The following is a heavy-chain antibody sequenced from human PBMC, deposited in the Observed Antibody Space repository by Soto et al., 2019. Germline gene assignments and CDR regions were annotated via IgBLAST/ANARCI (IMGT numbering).Heavy chain of an antibody. D-gene: IGHD2-21*01. CDR2: INTLSGDT. Sequence: QVQLVQSGAEVKKPGASVKVSCKASGYTFSGYYMHWVRQAPGQGLEWMGWINTLSGDTSFPQKFQGRLAMTRATSSDTAFMEVSRLTSDDTAIYYCARSLLNGIVPLAYWGQGTLVSVSS. J-gene: IGHJ4*02. CDR3: ARSLLNGIVPLAY. CDR1: GYTFSGYY. V-gene: IGHV1-2*02.